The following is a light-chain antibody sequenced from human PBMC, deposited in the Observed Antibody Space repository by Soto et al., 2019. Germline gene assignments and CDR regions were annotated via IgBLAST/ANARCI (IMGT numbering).Light chain of an antibody. Sequence: DIQMTQSPSSLSASLRDRVTITCRASQSVSTYLNWYQEKPGKAPKLLIYAASVLQSGVPSRFSGTGSGTDFTLTISSLRPEDFATYYCQQSYSTPWTFGQGTKVDIK. J-gene: IGKJ1*01. CDR3: QQSYSTPWT. V-gene: IGKV1-39*01. CDR1: QSVSTY. CDR2: AAS.